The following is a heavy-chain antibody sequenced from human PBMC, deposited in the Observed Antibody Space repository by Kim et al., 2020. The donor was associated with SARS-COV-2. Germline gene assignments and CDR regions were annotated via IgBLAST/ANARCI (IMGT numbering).Heavy chain of an antibody. J-gene: IGHJ5*02. Sequence: DSEKGRSTISRDKSKKPLYLQMNSLRAEDTAVYYCAWVYFISWFDPWGQGTLVTVSA. D-gene: IGHD3-10*01. CDR3: AWVYFISWFDP. V-gene: IGHV3-66*01.